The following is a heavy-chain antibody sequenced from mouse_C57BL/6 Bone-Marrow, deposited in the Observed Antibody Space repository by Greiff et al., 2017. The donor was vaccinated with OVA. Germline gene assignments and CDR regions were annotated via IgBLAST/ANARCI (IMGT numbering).Heavy chain of an antibody. J-gene: IGHJ4*01. CDR3: ARADFLMDY. CDR1: GFTFSSYA. CDR2: ISDGGSYT. V-gene: IGHV5-4*03. Sequence: EVKLVESGGGLVKPGGSLKLSCAASGFTFSSYAMSWVRQTPEKRLEWVATISDGGSYTYYPDNVKGRVTISRDNAKNNLYLQMSHLKSEDTAMYYCARADFLMDYWGQGTSVTVAS.